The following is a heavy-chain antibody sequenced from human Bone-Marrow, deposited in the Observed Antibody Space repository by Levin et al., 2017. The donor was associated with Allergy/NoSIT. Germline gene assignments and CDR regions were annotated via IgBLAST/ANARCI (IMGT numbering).Heavy chain of an antibody. Sequence: PSETLSLTCAVYGGSFSGYYWSWIRQPPGKGLEWIGEINHSGSTNYNPSLKSRVTISVDTSKNQFSLKLSSVTAADTAVYYCAREGQRRSGGSCKRPRGPVCGAFDIWGQGTMVTVSS. CDR1: GGSFSGYY. CDR2: INHSGST. D-gene: IGHD2-15*01. J-gene: IGHJ3*02. V-gene: IGHV4-34*01. CDR3: AREGQRRSGGSCKRPRGPVCGAFDI.